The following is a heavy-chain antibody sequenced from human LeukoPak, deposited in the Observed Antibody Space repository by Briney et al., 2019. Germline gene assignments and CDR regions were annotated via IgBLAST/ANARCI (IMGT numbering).Heavy chain of an antibody. CDR2: ISYDGTNK. Sequence: PGKSLSLSCTASGFTFSTYAMHWVRQAPGKGLEWVAVISYDGTNKDSADSVKGRSTISRDNSKNTLYLQMNSLRGEDTAVYYCARVSRAGIAAAGVAVAGHFDYWGQGTLVTVSS. J-gene: IGHJ4*02. D-gene: IGHD6-13*01. CDR1: GFTFSTYA. V-gene: IGHV3-30-3*01. CDR3: ARVSRAGIAAAGVAVAGHFDY.